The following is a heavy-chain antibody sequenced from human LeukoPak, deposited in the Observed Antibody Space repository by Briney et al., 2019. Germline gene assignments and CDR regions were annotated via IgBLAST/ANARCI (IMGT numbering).Heavy chain of an antibody. Sequence: SVKVSCKASGGTFSSYAISWVRQAPGQGLEWMGGIIPIFGTANYAQKFQGRVTITADESTSTAYMELSSLRSEDTAVYYCARDPYGSGSYSPYNWFDPWGQGTLVTVSS. V-gene: IGHV1-69*13. D-gene: IGHD3-10*01. CDR3: ARDPYGSGSYSPYNWFDP. J-gene: IGHJ5*02. CDR2: IIPIFGTA. CDR1: GGTFSSYA.